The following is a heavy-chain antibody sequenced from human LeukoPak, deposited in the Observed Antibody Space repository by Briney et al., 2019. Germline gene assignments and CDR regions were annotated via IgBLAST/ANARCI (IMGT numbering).Heavy chain of an antibody. J-gene: IGHJ4*02. CDR1: EFTFSSYW. CDR2: INSDASST. CDR3: ARGGLTGTTIPYFDY. V-gene: IGHV3-74*01. D-gene: IGHD1-7*01. Sequence: PGGSLRLSCTASEFTFSSYWMHWVRQPPGKGLVWVSRINSDASSTSYADAVKGRFTISRDNAKNTLYLRMNSLRAEDTAVYYCARGGLTGTTIPYFDYWGQGTLVTVSS.